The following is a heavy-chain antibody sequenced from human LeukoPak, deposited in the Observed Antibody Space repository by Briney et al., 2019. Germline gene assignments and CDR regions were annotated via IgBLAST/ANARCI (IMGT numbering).Heavy chain of an antibody. V-gene: IGHV4-4*02. J-gene: IGHJ6*02. CDR2: IYHSGGT. CDR3: ARLYCSSTSCYSGMDV. CDR1: GGSISSSNW. D-gene: IGHD2-2*02. Sequence: TASETLSLTCAVSGGSISSSNWWSWVRQPPGKGLEWIGEIYHSGGTNYNPSLKSRVTISVDKSKNQFSLKLSSVTAADTAVYYCARLYCSSTSCYSGMDVWGQGTTVTVSS.